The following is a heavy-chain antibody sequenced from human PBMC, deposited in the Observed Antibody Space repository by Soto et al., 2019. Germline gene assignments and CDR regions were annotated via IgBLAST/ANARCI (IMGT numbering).Heavy chain of an antibody. CDR1: GFTFSDYY. CDR3: ATAGPDIVVVVAAQNIGLFDY. Sequence: QVQLVESGGGLVKPGGSLRLSCAASGFTFSDYYMSWIRQAPGKGLECVSYISISSSYTNYADSVKGRFTISRDNAKNSLYLQMNSLRAEDTSVYYCATAGPDIVVVVAAQNIGLFDYWGQGTLVTVSS. J-gene: IGHJ4*02. V-gene: IGHV3-11*05. D-gene: IGHD2-15*01. CDR2: ISISSSYT.